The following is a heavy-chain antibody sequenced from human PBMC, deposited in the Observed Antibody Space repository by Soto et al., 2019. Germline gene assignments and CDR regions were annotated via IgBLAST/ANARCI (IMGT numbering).Heavy chain of an antibody. CDR2: IYYSGST. J-gene: IGHJ6*02. D-gene: IGHD3-3*01. CDR1: GGSISSSSYY. CDR3: ERHEDFLSGYGPHYYYGMDV. V-gene: IGHV4-39*01. Sequence: SETLSLTCTVSGGSISSSSYYWGWIRQPPGKGLEWIGSIYYSGSTYYNPSLKSRVTISVDTSKNQFSLKLSSVTAADTAVYYCERHEDFLSGYGPHYYYGMDVWGQATTVSVSS.